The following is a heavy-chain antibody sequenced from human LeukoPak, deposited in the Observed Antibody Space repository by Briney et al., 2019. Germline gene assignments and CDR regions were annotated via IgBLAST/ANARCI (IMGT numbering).Heavy chain of an antibody. V-gene: IGHV3-30*02. J-gene: IGHJ6*03. CDR1: GFTFSGYG. CDR2: VRYDSSNK. CDR3: ARDQRTYYYYMDV. Sequence: GGSLRLSCAASGFTFSGYGMHWVRQAPGKGLEWVAFVRYDSSNKYYADSVKGRFTVSRDNSKNMLYLQMNSLRAEDTAVYYCARDQRTYYYYMDVWGKGTTVTVSS.